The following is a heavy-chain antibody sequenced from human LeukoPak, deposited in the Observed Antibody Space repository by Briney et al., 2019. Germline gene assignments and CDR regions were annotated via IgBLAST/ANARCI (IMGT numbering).Heavy chain of an antibody. CDR3: ARGREALFNWKYGFNY. J-gene: IGHJ4*02. D-gene: IGHD1-1*01. V-gene: IGHV1-46*01. Sequence: ASVKVSCKASGYTFTSYYMHWVRQAPGRGLEWMGIINPSGGSTSYAQKFQGRVTMTRDTSTSTVYMELSSLRSEDTAVYYCARGREALFNWKYGFNYWGQGTLVTVSS. CDR2: INPSGGST. CDR1: GYTFTSYY.